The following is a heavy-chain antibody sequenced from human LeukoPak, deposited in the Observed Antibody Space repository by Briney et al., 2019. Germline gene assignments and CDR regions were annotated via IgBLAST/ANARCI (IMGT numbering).Heavy chain of an antibody. CDR3: AKDGVSSSGWFDY. CDR2: ISGSGAST. J-gene: IGHJ4*02. CDR1: GFTFSSYA. V-gene: IGHV3-23*01. D-gene: IGHD6-19*01. Sequence: GGSLRLSCAASGFTFSSYAMSWVRQAPGKGLEWVSAISGSGASTYYADSVKGRFTISRDNSKNTLYLQMNSLRAEDTAVYYCAKDGVSSSGWFDYWGQGTLVTVSS.